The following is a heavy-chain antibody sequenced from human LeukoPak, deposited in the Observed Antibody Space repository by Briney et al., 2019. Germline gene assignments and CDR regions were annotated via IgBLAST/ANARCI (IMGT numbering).Heavy chain of an antibody. J-gene: IGHJ2*01. D-gene: IGHD3-3*01. V-gene: IGHV3-21*01. CDR2: ISSSSSYI. CDR1: GFTFSSYS. CDR3: ARDTSPNWYFDL. Sequence: GGSLRLSYAASGFTFSSYSMNWVRQAPGKGLEWVSSISSSSSYIYYADSVKGRFTISRDNAKNSLYLQMNSLRAEDTAVYYCARDTSPNWYFDLWGRGTLVTVSS.